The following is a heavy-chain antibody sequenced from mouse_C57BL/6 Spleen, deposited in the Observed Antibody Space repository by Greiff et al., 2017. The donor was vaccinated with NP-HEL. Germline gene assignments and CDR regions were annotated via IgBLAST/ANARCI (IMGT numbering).Heavy chain of an antibody. J-gene: IGHJ2*01. CDR2: ISYDGSN. Sequence: EVQLQQSGPGLVKPSQSLSLTCSVTGYSITSGYYWNWNRQFPRNQLEWMGYISYDGSNNYNPSLKNRISITRDTSKNPFFLKLNSVTTEDTATYYCARALYYGLDYWGQGTTRTVAS. CDR1: GYSITSGYY. V-gene: IGHV3-6*01. D-gene: IGHD2-1*01. CDR3: ARALYYGLDY.